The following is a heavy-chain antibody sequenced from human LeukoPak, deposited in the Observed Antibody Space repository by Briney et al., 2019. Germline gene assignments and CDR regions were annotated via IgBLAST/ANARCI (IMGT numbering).Heavy chain of an antibody. CDR1: GYTFTGYY. V-gene: IGHV1-2*02. CDR3: ARLYSGYFPPDY. J-gene: IGHJ4*02. D-gene: IGHD5-12*01. Sequence: ASVKVSCKASGYTFTGYYTHWVRQAPGQGLEWMGWINPNSGGTNYAQKFQGRVTMTRDTSISTAYMELSRLRSDDTAVYYCARLYSGYFPPDYWGQGTLVTVSS. CDR2: INPNSGGT.